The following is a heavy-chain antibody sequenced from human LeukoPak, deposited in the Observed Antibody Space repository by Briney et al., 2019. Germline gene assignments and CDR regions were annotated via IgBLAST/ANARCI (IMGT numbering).Heavy chain of an antibody. V-gene: IGHV3-64D*06. D-gene: IGHD3-22*01. CDR1: GFTFSSYA. CDR3: VKDFYYYDSSGWEN. J-gene: IGHJ4*02. Sequence: GGSLRLSCSASGFTFSSYAMHWVRQAPGKGLGYVSAISSNGGSTYYADSVKGRFTISRDNSKNTLYLQMSSLRAEDTAVYYCVKDFYYYDSSGWENWGQGTLVTVSS. CDR2: ISSNGGST.